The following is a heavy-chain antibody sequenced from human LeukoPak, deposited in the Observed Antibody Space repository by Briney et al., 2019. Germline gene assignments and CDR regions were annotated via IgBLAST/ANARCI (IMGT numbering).Heavy chain of an antibody. CDR2: MNPNSGNT. CDR3: AREGLQPQRAFDI. CDR1: GYTFTSYA. J-gene: IGHJ3*02. D-gene: IGHD5-18*01. Sequence: ASVKVSCKASGYTFTSYAMNWVRQAPGQGLEWMGWMNPNSGNTGYAQKFQGRVTITRNTSISTAYMELSSLRSEDTAVYYCAREGLQPQRAFDIWGQGTMVTVSS. V-gene: IGHV1-8*03.